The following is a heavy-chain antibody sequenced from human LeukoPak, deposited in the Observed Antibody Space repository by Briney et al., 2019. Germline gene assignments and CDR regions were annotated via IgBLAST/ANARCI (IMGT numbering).Heavy chain of an antibody. CDR3: ARAAMVRGVDYFDD. V-gene: IGHV3-13*04. CDR1: GFTFSSYD. J-gene: IGHJ4*02. CDR2: ITTRGDT. D-gene: IGHD3-10*01. Sequence: GGSLRLSCAASGFTFSSYDMHWVRQATGKGLEWVSAITTRGDTYYSGSVKGRFTISRDNSKNTLYLQMNSLRAEDTAIYYCARAAMVRGVDYFDDWGQGTLVTVSS.